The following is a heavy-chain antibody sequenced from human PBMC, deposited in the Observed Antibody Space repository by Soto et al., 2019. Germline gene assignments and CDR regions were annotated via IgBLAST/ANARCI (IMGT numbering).Heavy chain of an antibody. CDR1: GFTLSSYG. CDR2: IWFDGSNK. J-gene: IGHJ4*02. CDR3: ARVGVDDYLNYCDY. D-gene: IGHD4-17*01. V-gene: IGHV3-33*01. Sequence: QVQLVESGGGMVQPGRSLRLSCAASGFTLSSYGRYWVRQAPGKGLEWVAMIWFDGSNKYYADSVKCRFTISRDNSNNTVYLQMNSLTAEDTAVYYCARVGVDDYLNYCDYWGQGTVVSVSS.